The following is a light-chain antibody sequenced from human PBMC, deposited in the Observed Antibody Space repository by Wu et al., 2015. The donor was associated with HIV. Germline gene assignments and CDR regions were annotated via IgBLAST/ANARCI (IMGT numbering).Light chain of an antibody. CDR2: GVY. CDR3: QQYGGSPPYT. CDR1: QSVSSY. J-gene: IGKJ2*01. V-gene: IGKV3-20*01. Sequence: EIVLTQSPATLSLSPGERATLSCRASQSVSSYLAWYQQKPGQAPRLLIYGVYSRATGIPDRFSGSGSGTDFTLTISRLEVDDFAVYYCQQYGGSPPYTFGQGTKLEIK.